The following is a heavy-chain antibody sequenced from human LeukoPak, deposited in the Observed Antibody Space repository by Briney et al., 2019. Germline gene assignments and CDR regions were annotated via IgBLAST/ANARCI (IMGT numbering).Heavy chain of an antibody. D-gene: IGHD3/OR15-3a*01. CDR2: IYSGGGT. V-gene: IGHV3-53*01. CDR1: GFTVSSKY. Sequence: PGGSLRLSCAASGFTVSSKYMGWVRQAPGKGLEWVAGIYSGGGTDYADSVKGRFTISRDNAKNSLFLQMDSLRAEDTAVYFCAREDFFTPHSWGQGTLVTVSS. CDR3: AREDFFTPHS. J-gene: IGHJ4*02.